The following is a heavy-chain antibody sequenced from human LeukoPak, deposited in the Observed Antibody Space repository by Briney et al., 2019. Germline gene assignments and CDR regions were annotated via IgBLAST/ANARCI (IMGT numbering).Heavy chain of an antibody. J-gene: IGHJ5*02. CDR3: ASFSGSYYDSSPNH. D-gene: IGHD3-22*01. V-gene: IGHV4-39*01. Sequence: SETLSLTCTVSGGSISSSSYYWGWIRQPPGKGLEWIGSIYYSGSTYYNPSLKSRGTTSVDTSKNQFSLKLSSVTAADTAVYYCASFSGSYYDSSPNHWGQGTLVTVSS. CDR1: GGSISSSSYY. CDR2: IYYSGST.